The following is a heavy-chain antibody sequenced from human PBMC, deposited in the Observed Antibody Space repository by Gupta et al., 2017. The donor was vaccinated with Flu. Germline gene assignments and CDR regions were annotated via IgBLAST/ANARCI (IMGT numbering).Heavy chain of an antibody. J-gene: IGHJ4*02. D-gene: IGHD1-26*01. Sequence: QVLLQPWGAGLLKPSETLSLTCAVYGGSFSGYYWRWIRQPPGKGLEWIGEINHSGSTNYNPSLKSRVTISVDTSKNQFSLKLSSVTAADTAVYYCARASDKKSGSYDYWGQGTLVTVSS. CDR2: INHSGST. CDR1: GGSFSGYY. CDR3: ARASDKKSGSYDY. V-gene: IGHV4-34*01.